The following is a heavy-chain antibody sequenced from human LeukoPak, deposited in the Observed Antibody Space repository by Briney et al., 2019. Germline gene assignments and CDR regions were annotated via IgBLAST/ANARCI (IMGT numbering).Heavy chain of an antibody. V-gene: IGHV3-23*01. J-gene: IGHJ5*02. D-gene: IGHD5-18*01. CDR3: AKQQLWLPRNWFDP. Sequence: PGGSLRLSCAASGFTFSSYAMSWVRQAPGKGLEWVSAISGSGGSTYYADSVKGRFTISRDNSKNTLYLQMNSQRAEDTAVYYCAKQQLWLPRNWFDPWGQGTLVTVSS. CDR1: GFTFSSYA. CDR2: ISGSGGST.